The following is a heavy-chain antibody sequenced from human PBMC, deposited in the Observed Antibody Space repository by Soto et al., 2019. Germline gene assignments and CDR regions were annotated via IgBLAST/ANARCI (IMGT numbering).Heavy chain of an antibody. CDR1: GFSFSRHA. CDR3: ARDGQSQAPYAFDM. Sequence: QVQLVESGGGVVQPGRSLRLSCAPSGFSFSRHAMHWVRQAPGKGLEWVAQIWYDGSNKNYADSMKGRFTISRDNSKNLLLLQMNSLRAEDMAVYYCARDGQSQAPYAFDMWGRGTLVIFSS. J-gene: IGHJ3*02. CDR2: IWYDGSNK. V-gene: IGHV3-33*01.